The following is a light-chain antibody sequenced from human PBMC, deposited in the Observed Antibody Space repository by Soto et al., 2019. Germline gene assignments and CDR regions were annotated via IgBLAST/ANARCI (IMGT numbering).Light chain of an antibody. CDR3: LQYNSYWT. V-gene: IGKV1-5*03. Sequence: DIQVTESPSTRSASVVDRVTITCRASQSISSWLAWYQQKPGKAPKLLIYKASSLESGVPSRFSGSGSGTEFTLTISSLQPDDFATYYCLQYNSYWTFGQGTKVDIK. CDR1: QSISSW. CDR2: KAS. J-gene: IGKJ1*01.